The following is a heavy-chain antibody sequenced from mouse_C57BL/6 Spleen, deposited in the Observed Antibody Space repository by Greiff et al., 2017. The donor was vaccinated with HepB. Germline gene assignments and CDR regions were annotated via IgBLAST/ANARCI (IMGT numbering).Heavy chain of an antibody. Sequence: VQLQQSGPELVKPGASVKISCKASGYSFTSYYIHWVKQRPGQGLEWIGWIYPGSGNTKYNEKFKGKATLTADTSSSTAYMQLSSLTSEDSAVYYCARGSNSPFAYWGQGTLVTVSA. CDR2: IYPGSGNT. D-gene: IGHD2-5*01. J-gene: IGHJ3*01. V-gene: IGHV1-66*01. CDR3: ARGSNSPFAY. CDR1: GYSFTSYY.